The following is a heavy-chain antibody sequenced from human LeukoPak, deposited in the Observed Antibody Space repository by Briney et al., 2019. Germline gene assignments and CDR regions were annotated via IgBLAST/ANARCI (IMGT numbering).Heavy chain of an antibody. Sequence: SETLSLTCTVSGGSISSHYWSWIRQPPGKGLEWIGYIYYSGSTNYNPSLKSRVTISVDTSKNQFSLKLSSVTAADTAVYYCARDFVRGGIHYWGQGTLVTVSS. CDR3: ARDFVRGGIHY. D-gene: IGHD3-16*01. CDR2: IYYSGST. CDR1: GGSISSHY. J-gene: IGHJ4*02. V-gene: IGHV4-59*11.